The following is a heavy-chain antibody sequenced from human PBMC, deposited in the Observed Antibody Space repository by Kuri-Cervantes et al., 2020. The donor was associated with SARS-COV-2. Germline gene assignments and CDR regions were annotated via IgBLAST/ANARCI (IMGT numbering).Heavy chain of an antibody. V-gene: IGHV3-66*02. CDR2: IYSGGST. J-gene: IGHJ4*02. CDR1: GFTFDDYG. D-gene: IGHD3-10*01. Sequence: GESLKISCAASGFTFDDYGMSWVRQAPGKGLEWVSVIYSGGSTYYADSVKGRFTISRDNSKNTLYLQMNSLRAEDTAVYYCARDLGPSGFDYWGQGTLVTVSS. CDR3: ARDLGPSGFDY.